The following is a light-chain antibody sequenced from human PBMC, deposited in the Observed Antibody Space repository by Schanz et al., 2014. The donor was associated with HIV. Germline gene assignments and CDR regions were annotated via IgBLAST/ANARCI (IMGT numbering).Light chain of an antibody. CDR3: QKYNSAPLT. Sequence: DIQLTQSPSFLSASVGDRVTVTCRASQGISSYLAWYQQKPGKAPKVLIYAASTLQSGVPSRFSGSGSGTDFTLTISRLQPEDVATYYCQKYNSAPLTFGGGTKVEI. V-gene: IGKV1-27*01. CDR2: AAS. J-gene: IGKJ4*01. CDR1: QGISSY.